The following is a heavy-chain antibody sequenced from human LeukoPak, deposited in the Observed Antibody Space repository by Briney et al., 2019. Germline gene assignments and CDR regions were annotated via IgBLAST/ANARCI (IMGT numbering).Heavy chain of an antibody. CDR1: GFSVSSIY. Sequence: GGSLRLSCAASGFSVSSIYMNWVRQAPGKGLEWVSVIYSDGTTYYADSVKGRFTISRDDSKNTLYLHMNSLRAEDTAVYYCARAPNWRFDHWGQGTLVTVSA. CDR3: ARAPNWRFDH. J-gene: IGHJ4*02. D-gene: IGHD1-1*01. V-gene: IGHV3-53*01. CDR2: IYSDGTT.